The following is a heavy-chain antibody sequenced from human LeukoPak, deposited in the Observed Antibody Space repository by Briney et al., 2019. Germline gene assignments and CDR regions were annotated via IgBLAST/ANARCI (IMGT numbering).Heavy chain of an antibody. D-gene: IGHD1-26*01. CDR2: ISGSGGST. CDR3: ASGYSGSYLLGYYFDY. V-gene: IGHV3-23*01. J-gene: IGHJ4*02. CDR1: GFTFGSYA. Sequence: GGSLRLSCAASGFTFGSYAMSWVRQAPGKGLEWVSAISGSGGSTYYADSVKGRFTISRDNSKNTLYLQMNSLRAEDTAVYYCASGYSGSYLLGYYFDYWGQGTLVTVSS.